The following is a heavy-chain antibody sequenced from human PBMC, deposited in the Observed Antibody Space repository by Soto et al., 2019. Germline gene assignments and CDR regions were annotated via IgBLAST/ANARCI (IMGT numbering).Heavy chain of an antibody. J-gene: IGHJ4*02. CDR1: GFTFNKYS. V-gene: IGHV3-21*02. CDR2: ITSKTGDQ. Sequence: EVRLVESGGGLVKPGGSLRLSCAASGFTFNKYSMNWVRQAPGKGLEWVSSITSKTGDQYYADSVKGRFIISRDNTNNSLSLQVTSLRDEDTAVSYCARDLMPNDMGLGAPAYWGQGTLGTVSS. D-gene: IGHD3-22*01. CDR3: ARDLMPNDMGLGAPAY.